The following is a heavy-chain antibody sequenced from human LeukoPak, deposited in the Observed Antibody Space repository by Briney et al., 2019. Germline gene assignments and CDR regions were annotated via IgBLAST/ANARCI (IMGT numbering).Heavy chain of an antibody. J-gene: IGHJ4*02. CDR3: VREGFYDSGSFPTFYFDY. CDR2: ISYDVNIK. Sequence: GGSLRLSCAASGFDFHNYVIHWVRQAPGKGLEWVAVISYDVNIKYHADSVKGRFTISRDSSSKTVYLQMNSLGTEDTAVYYCVREGFYDSGSFPTFYFDYWGQGTLVTASS. D-gene: IGHD3-10*01. V-gene: IGHV3-30-3*01. CDR1: GFDFHNYV.